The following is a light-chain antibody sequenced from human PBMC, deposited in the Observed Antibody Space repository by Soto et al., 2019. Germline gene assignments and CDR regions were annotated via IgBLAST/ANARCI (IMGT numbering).Light chain of an antibody. CDR1: SSDVGGYNY. J-gene: IGLJ2*01. CDR2: RVT. Sequence: QSALTQPPSASGSPGQSVTISCTGTSSDVGGYNYVSWYQQHPGKAPKLLMFRVTERPSGVPDRFSGYKSGNTASLTVSGLQAEDEADYYCCSYAGINTVIFGGGTKLTVL. CDR3: CSYAGINTVI. V-gene: IGLV2-8*01.